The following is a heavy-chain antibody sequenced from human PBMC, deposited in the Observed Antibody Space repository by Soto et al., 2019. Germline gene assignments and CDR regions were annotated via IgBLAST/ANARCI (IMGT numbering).Heavy chain of an antibody. CDR3: ARVNAPYITLVWEIYYFDY. D-gene: IGHD3-10*01. CDR1: GGSFSGYY. V-gene: IGHV4-34*01. CDR2: INHSGSP. Sequence: QVHLQQWGAGLLKPSETLSLTCAVYGGSFSGYYCIWIRQPPGKGLEWIGEINHSGSPNYNPSLKSRVTISVDTSKNQFSLKLNSVTAADTAVYYCARVNAPYITLVWEIYYFDYWGQGTLVTVSS. J-gene: IGHJ4*02.